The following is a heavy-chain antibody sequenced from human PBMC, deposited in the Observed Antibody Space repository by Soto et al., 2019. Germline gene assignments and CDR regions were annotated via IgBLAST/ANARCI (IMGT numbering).Heavy chain of an antibody. D-gene: IGHD3-10*01. J-gene: IGHJ3*02. CDR1: GFTFSDYW. V-gene: IGHV3-7*01. CDR2: IKQDGNEK. CDR3: ARVMTGRRSFYGSGTYYYDAFDI. Sequence: AGGSLRLSCAVSGFTFSDYWMSWVRQAPGKGLEWVANIKQDGNEKYYVDSVKGRFTISRDNAKNSLYLQMNSLRSEDTATYYCARVMTGRRSFYGSGTYYYDAFDIWGQGTMVTVS.